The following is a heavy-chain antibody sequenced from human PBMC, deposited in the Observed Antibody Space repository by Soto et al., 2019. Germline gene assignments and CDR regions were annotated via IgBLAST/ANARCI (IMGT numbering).Heavy chain of an antibody. CDR2: ISSSSSTI. CDR1: GFTFSSYS. V-gene: IGHV3-48*02. J-gene: IGHJ3*02. Sequence: PGGSLRLSCAASGFTFSSYSMNWVRQAPGKGLEWVSYISSSSSTIYYADSVKGRFTISRDNAKNSLYLQMNSLRDEDTAVYYCAIVKKGWAYCGGDCYSGDAFDIWGQGTMVTVSS. CDR3: AIVKKGWAYCGGDCYSGDAFDI. D-gene: IGHD2-21*02.